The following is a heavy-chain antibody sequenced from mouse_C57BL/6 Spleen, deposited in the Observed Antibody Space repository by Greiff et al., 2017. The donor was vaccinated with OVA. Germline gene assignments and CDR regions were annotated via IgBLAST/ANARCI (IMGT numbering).Heavy chain of an antibody. CDR2: INPGSGGT. D-gene: IGHD1-1*01. V-gene: IGHV1-54*01. Sequence: QVQLQQSGAELVRPGTSVKVSCKASGYAFTNYLIEWVKQRPGQGLEWIGVINPGSGGTNYNEKFKGKATLTADKSSSTAYMHLSSLTSEDSAVYFCARSEYYGSSSYFDYWGQGTTLTVSS. J-gene: IGHJ2*01. CDR1: GYAFTNYL. CDR3: ARSEYYGSSSYFDY.